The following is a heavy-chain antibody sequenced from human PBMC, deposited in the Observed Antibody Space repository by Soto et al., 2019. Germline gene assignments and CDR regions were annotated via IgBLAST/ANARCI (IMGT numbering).Heavy chain of an antibody. D-gene: IGHD3-10*01. J-gene: IGHJ4*02. CDR1: GDTFNFYT. V-gene: IGHV1-69*02. CDR2: IIPMLGMS. CDR3: ATNYGSGSDHFDN. Sequence: QVQLVQSGAEVKKPGSSVRVSCTASGDTFNFYTINWVRQAPEQGLQWMGRIIPMLGMSNYAQKFQGRVTMIAEKYTSTVYMDLSRLRSEDTALYYCATNYGSGSDHFDNWGQGTLVTVSS.